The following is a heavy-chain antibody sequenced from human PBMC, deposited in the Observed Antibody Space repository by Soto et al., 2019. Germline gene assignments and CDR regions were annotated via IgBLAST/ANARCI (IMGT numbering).Heavy chain of an antibody. J-gene: IGHJ5*02. CDR1: GYSVTSYW. V-gene: IGHV5-10-1*01. CDR3: VRGLYGSGRWWLDP. CDR2: IDPSDSYT. Sequence: PGQSLKISCKGSGYSVTSYWISWVRQMPGKGLEWMGRIDPSDSYTNYSPSFQGHVTISADKSISTAYLQWSSLKASDTAMYYCVRGLYGSGRWWLDPWGQGTLVTVSS. D-gene: IGHD3-10*01.